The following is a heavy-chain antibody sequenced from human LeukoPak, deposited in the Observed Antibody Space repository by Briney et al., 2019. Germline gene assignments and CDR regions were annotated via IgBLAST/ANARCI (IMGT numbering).Heavy chain of an antibody. Sequence: PSETLSLTCAVYGGSFSGYYWSWIRQPPGKGLEWIGYIYYSGSTNYNPALQSRVTISVDTSKNQVSLKLTSVTAADTAVYYCAREFPHLDVWGKGTTVTVSS. J-gene: IGHJ6*04. CDR2: IYYSGST. CDR1: GGSFSGYY. CDR3: AREFPHLDV. V-gene: IGHV4-59*01.